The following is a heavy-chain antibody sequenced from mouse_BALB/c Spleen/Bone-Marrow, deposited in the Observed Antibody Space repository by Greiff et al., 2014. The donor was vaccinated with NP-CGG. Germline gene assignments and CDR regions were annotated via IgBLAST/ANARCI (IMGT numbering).Heavy chain of an antibody. J-gene: IGHJ3*01. D-gene: IGHD1-1*01. CDR1: GYTFTNFW. CDR3: TRSLYYYPAY. CDR2: VYPGSDTA. V-gene: IGHV1S22*01. Sequence: LQQSGSELVRPGASVKLSCKASGYTFTNFWMHWVRQRPGQGLEWIGNVYPGSDTANYDEKFKSEATLTVDTSSSTAYMQLSSLTSEDSAVYYCTRSLYYYPAYWGQGTLVTVS.